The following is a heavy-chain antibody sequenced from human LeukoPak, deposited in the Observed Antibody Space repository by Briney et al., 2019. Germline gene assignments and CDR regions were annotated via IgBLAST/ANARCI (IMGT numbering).Heavy chain of an antibody. Sequence: PSETLSLTCTVSGGSISSYYWSWIRQPPGKGLEWIGYIYYSGSTNYNPSLKSRVTISVDTSKNQFSLKLSSVTAADTAVYYCARDRRVAGGVDYWGQGTLVTVSS. D-gene: IGHD6-19*01. V-gene: IGHV4-59*01. CDR3: ARDRRVAGGVDY. CDR2: IYYSGST. J-gene: IGHJ4*02. CDR1: GGSISSYY.